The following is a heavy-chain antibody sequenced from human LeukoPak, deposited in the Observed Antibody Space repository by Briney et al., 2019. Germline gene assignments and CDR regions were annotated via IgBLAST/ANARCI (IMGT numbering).Heavy chain of an antibody. J-gene: IGHJ4*02. Sequence: GESLKISCKGSGYSFSSYWIAWVRQMPGKGLEWMGIIYPGDSDTRYSPCFQGQVTISADKSISTAYLQWSSLKASDTAMYYCARVSLLYGDYSCGDYWGQGTLVTVSS. D-gene: IGHD4-17*01. V-gene: IGHV5-51*01. CDR1: GYSFSSYW. CDR3: ARVSLLYGDYSCGDY. CDR2: IYPGDSDT.